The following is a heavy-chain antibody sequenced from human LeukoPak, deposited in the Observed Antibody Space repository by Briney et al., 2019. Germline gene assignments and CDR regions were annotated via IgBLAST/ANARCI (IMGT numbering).Heavy chain of an antibody. CDR2: MWYDGSNR. J-gene: IGHJ4*02. D-gene: IGHD3-22*01. CDR1: GFAFSSYA. Sequence: GGSLRLSCAASGFAFSSYAMHWVRRAPGKGLEWVAVMWYDGSNRQYADSVKGRFTISRDNSKNTLYLQMNSLRAEDTAVYYCARDFGFSPSSGYSFDYWGQGTLVTVSS. CDR3: ARDFGFSPSSGYSFDY. V-gene: IGHV3-33*08.